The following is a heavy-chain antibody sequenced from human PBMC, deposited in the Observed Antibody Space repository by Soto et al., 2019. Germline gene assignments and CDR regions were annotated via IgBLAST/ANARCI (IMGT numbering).Heavy chain of an antibody. Sequence: SGGSLRLSCAASGFTFSSYWMSWVRQAPGKGLEWVANIKQDGSEKYYVDSVKGRFTISRDNAKNSLYLQMNSLRAEDTAVYYCARVLYLRGHLVDYYMDVWGKGTTVTVSS. CDR2: IKQDGSEK. CDR3: ARVLYLRGHLVDYYMDV. D-gene: IGHD4-17*01. V-gene: IGHV3-7*01. J-gene: IGHJ6*03. CDR1: GFTFSSYW.